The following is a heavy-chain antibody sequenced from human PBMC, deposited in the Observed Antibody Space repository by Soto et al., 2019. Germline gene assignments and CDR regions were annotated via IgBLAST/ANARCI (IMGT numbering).Heavy chain of an antibody. CDR3: ARDGYYGSGSYGMDV. CDR2: ISDYNGNT. J-gene: IGHJ6*02. D-gene: IGHD3-10*01. CDR1: GYTSNNYG. Sequence: QVQLVQCGAEVKKPGASVKVSCKTSGYTSNNYGISWVRQAHGQGLEWMGWISDYNGNTNYPQKFQGRVTMTTDISTKTVYMVLTSLRSDDTAVYYCARDGYYGSGSYGMDVWGRGTTVSVSS. V-gene: IGHV1-18*01.